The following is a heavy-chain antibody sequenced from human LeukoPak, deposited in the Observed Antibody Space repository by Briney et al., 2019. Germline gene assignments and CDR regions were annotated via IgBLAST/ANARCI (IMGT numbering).Heavy chain of an antibody. V-gene: IGHV1-46*01. CDR3: ARNYYDTAGHFGY. CDR1: GYTFSSYY. J-gene: IGHJ4*02. Sequence: ASVKVSCKASGYTFSSYYFHWVRQAPGQGLEWMGLINPSGGDTTFAQKFRGRVTMTRDMSAGTVFMELSSLRSDDTAVYFCARNYYDTAGHFGYWGQGTLVTVSS. CDR2: INPSGGDT. D-gene: IGHD3-22*01.